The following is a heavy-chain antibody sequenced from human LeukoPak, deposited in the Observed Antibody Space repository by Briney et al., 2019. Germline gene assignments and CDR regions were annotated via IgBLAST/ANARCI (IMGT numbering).Heavy chain of an antibody. V-gene: IGHV4-61*09. Sequence: SQTLSLTCTVPDGSISSRSFFWAWIRQPAGKGLEWIGHISTTGFTNYNPSLRSRVTISMDVSKDQFSLRLTSVTAEDTAVYYCARGTQAWFYFDYWGQGTLATVSS. D-gene: IGHD3-9*01. CDR2: ISTTGFT. CDR3: ARGTQAWFYFDY. CDR1: DGSISSRSFF. J-gene: IGHJ4*02.